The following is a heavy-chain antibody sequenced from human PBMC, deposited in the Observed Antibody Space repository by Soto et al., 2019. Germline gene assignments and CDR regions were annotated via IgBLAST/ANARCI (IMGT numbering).Heavy chain of an antibody. D-gene: IGHD1-1*01. CDR1: SYTFTSYK. CDR3: ALGNEGGFDY. V-gene: IGHV1-18*03. Sequence: QVQVVQSGPEVKKPGASVKVSCRSSSYTFTSYKINWVRQSPGQGLEWMGWISASTGNSYYAQSFQDRITMTTDTATRTAYLELRSLRSDDMAVYFWALGNEGGFDYWGQGAVVTVSS. J-gene: IGHJ4*02. CDR2: ISASTGNS.